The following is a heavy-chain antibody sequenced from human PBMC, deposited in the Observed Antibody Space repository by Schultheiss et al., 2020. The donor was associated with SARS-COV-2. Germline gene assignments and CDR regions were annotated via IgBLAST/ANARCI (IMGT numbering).Heavy chain of an antibody. CDR2: ISYDGSNK. CDR3: ARASDILFDY. CDR1: GFTFSSYG. D-gene: IGHD2/OR15-2a*01. Sequence: GGSLRLSCAASGFTFSSYGMHWVRQAPGKGLEWVAVISYDGSNKYYADSVKGRFTISRDNAKNSLYLQMNSLRAEDTALYYCARASDILFDYWGQGTLVTVSS. J-gene: IGHJ4*02. V-gene: IGHV3-30*03.